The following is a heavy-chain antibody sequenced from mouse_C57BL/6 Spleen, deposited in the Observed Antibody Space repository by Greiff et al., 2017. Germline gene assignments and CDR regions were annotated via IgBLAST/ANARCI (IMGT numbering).Heavy chain of an antibody. J-gene: IGHJ3*01. D-gene: IGHD4-1*01. Sequence: VQLQQSGAELVMPGASVKLSCTASGFNIKDDYMHWVKQRPEQGLEWIGWIDPENGDTEYASKFQGKATITADTSSNTAYLQLSSLTSEDTAVYYCTLTATFAYWGQGTLVTVSA. CDR2: IDPENGDT. CDR1: GFNIKDDY. V-gene: IGHV14-4*01. CDR3: TLTATFAY.